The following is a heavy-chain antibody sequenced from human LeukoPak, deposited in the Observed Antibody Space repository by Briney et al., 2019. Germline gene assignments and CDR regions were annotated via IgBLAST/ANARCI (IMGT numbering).Heavy chain of an antibody. D-gene: IGHD2-2*01. CDR2: TYSGDSDT. Sequence: RGESLKISCKGSGYSFTSYWIGWVRQMPGKGLEWMGITYSGDSDTRYSPSFQGQVTISADKSISTAYLQWSSLKASDTAMYYCARLGYQLLNYYYYYYMDVWGKGTTVTVSS. V-gene: IGHV5-51*01. CDR3: ARLGYQLLNYYYYYYMDV. CDR1: GYSFTSYW. J-gene: IGHJ6*03.